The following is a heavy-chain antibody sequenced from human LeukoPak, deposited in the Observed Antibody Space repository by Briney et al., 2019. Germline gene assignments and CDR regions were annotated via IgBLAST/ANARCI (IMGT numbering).Heavy chain of an antibody. V-gene: IGHV4-59*01. CDR3: AREFGP. Sequence: SETLSLTCTVSGGSINYYYWMWIRQPPGKGLEWIGYIYSSGSTKYNPYLKSRVIISVDTSKNQVFLRLTSVTAADTAVYYCAREFGPWGQGILVTVSS. CDR2: IYSSGST. CDR1: GGSINYYY. J-gene: IGHJ5*02.